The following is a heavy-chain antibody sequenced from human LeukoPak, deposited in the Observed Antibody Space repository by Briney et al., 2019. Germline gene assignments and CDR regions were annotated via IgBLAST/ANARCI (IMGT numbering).Heavy chain of an antibody. CDR1: GFTFSNYG. J-gene: IGHJ4*02. Sequence: PGGSLRLSCAVSGFTFSNYGMQWVRQAPGKGLEWLALISADGVNKYYTDSVKGRFTISRDNSKSTVYLQMNSLRAEDTALYYCAKSLTIHVADLDFWGQGTLVTVSS. CDR2: ISADGVNK. V-gene: IGHV3-33*06. CDR3: AKSLTIHVADLDF.